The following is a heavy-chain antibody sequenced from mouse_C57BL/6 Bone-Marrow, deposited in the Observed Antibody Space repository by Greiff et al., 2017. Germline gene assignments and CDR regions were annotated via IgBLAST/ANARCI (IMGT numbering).Heavy chain of an antibody. Sequence: QVQLQQSGAELVRPGTSVKVSCKASGYAFTNYLIEWVKQRPGQGLEWIGVINPGSGGTNYNEKFKGKATLHADKSSSTAYMQLSSLTSEDSAVYFCARYHYYSNYDAMDYWGQGTSVTVAS. V-gene: IGHV1-54*01. CDR2: INPGSGGT. D-gene: IGHD2-5*01. J-gene: IGHJ4*01. CDR1: GYAFTNYL. CDR3: ARYHYYSNYDAMDY.